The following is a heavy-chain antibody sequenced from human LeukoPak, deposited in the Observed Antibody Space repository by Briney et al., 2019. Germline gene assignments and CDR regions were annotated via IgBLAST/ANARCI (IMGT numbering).Heavy chain of an antibody. CDR1: AYSFTSYW. CDR3: ARLKKPDGSGSYFQY. V-gene: IGHV5-51*01. D-gene: IGHD3-10*01. Sequence: GESLKISCKGSAYSFTSYWIGWVRQMPGKGLEWMGIIYPGDADTRYTPSFQGQVTISAVKSISTAYLQWSSLKASDTAMYYCARLKKPDGSGSYFQYWGQGTLVTVSS. CDR2: IYPGDADT. J-gene: IGHJ4*02.